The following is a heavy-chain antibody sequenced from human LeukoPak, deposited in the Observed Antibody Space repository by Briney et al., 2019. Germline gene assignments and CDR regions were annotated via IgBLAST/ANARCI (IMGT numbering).Heavy chain of an antibody. V-gene: IGHV1-18*01. Sequence: GASVKVSCKASGYTFTSYGIAWVRQAPGQGLEWMGWISADNGNTNYAQKLQGRVTMTTDTSTSTAYMELRSLRSDDTAVYYCARDPVAGTLAFDIWGKGKMVTASS. CDR3: ARDPVAGTLAFDI. CDR1: GYTFTSYG. D-gene: IGHD6-19*01. J-gene: IGHJ3*02. CDR2: ISADNGNT.